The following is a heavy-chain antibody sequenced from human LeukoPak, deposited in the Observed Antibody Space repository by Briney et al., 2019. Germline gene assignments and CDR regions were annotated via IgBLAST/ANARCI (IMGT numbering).Heavy chain of an antibody. CDR2: ISSSSSYI. D-gene: IGHD6-13*01. V-gene: IGHV3-21*01. Sequence: GGSLRLSCAASGFTFSSYSMNWVRQAPGKGLEWVSSISSSSSYIYYADSVKGRFTISRDNAKNSLYLQMNSLRAEDTAVYYCARELSSSWYPSALDIWGQGTMVTVSS. CDR3: ARELSSSWYPSALDI. CDR1: GFTFSSYS. J-gene: IGHJ3*02.